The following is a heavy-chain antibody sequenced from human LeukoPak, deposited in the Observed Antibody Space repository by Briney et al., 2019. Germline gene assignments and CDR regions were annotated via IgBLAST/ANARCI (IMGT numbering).Heavy chain of an antibody. CDR1: GFTFSTYS. Sequence: GGSLRLSCAASGFTFSTYSMNWVRQAPGKGLEWISYINSGGGTTYYADSVKGRFTISRDNAKNSLYLQMNSLRAEDTAVYYCTKEVRSQIDYWGQGTLVTVSA. CDR3: TKEVRSQIDY. V-gene: IGHV3-48*01. J-gene: IGHJ4*02. CDR2: INSGGGTT. D-gene: IGHD3-3*01.